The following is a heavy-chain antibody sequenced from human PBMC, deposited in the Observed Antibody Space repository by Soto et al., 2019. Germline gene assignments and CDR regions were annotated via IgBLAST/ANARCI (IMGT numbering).Heavy chain of an antibody. Sequence: SETLSLTCTVSGGSVSSHYWTWIRQSPGKGLEWIGFMFYSGTSSYNPSLKSRVTISVDRSKQQFCLRLTAVTAADTAVYYCARISTDNSFDFWGPGTVVTVSS. J-gene: IGHJ4*02. D-gene: IGHD1-1*01. CDR3: ARISTDNSFDF. V-gene: IGHV4-59*02. CDR1: GGSVSSHY. CDR2: MFYSGTS.